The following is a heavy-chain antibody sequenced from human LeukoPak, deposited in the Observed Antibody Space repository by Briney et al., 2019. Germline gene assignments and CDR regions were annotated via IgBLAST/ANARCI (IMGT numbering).Heavy chain of an antibody. V-gene: IGHV4-59*01. D-gene: IGHD1-26*01. J-gene: IGHJ5*02. CDR3: ARVREMGAYNWFDP. CDR1: GGSISSYY. Sequence: PSETLSLTCTVSGGSISSYYWSWIRQPPGKGLEWIGYIYYSGSTNYNPSLKSRVTISVDTSKNQFSLKLSSVTAADTAVYYCARVREMGAYNWFDPWGQGTLVTVSS. CDR2: IYYSGST.